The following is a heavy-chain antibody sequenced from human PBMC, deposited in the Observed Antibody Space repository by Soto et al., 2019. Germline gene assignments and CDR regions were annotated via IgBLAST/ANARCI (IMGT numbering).Heavy chain of an antibody. Sequence: QVQLVQSGAEVKKPGASVKVACKASGYTFSDYGITWVRPSPGQGLEWVGWISAYNRDTKYAQKVQGRVTMTTDTSTSTAYVELRSLRSDDTAVYFCARDHTYYDNGGTTDYWGQGTLVTVSS. V-gene: IGHV1-18*01. CDR3: ARDHTYYDNGGTTDY. CDR1: GYTFSDYG. D-gene: IGHD3-22*01. J-gene: IGHJ4*02. CDR2: ISAYNRDT.